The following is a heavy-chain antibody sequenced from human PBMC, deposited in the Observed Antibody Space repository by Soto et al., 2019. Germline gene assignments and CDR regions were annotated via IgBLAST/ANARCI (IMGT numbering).Heavy chain of an antibody. Sequence: QVQLVQSGAEEKKPGASVKVSCKASGYTFTSYAMHWVRQAPRQRLEWMGWINAGNGNTKYSQKFQGRVTITRDTSASTAYMELSSLRSEDTAVYYCARSPTFGGFDIWGQGTMVTVSS. D-gene: IGHD3-16*01. CDR3: ARSPTFGGFDI. V-gene: IGHV1-3*05. CDR1: GYTFTSYA. CDR2: INAGNGNT. J-gene: IGHJ3*02.